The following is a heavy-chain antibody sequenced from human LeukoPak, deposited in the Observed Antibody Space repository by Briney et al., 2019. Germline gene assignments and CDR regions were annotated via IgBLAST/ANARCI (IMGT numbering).Heavy chain of an antibody. CDR3: ARGARTYYYGSGSPTDASDY. Sequence: GGSLRLSCAASGFTFTTYGMHWVRQAPGKGLEWVATISSDGSAKYYADSVQGRFTISRDNAKNSLYLQMNSLRAEDTAVYYCARGARTYYYGSGSPTDASDYWGQGTLVTVSS. CDR2: ISSDGSAK. D-gene: IGHD3-10*01. V-gene: IGHV3-30*03. J-gene: IGHJ4*02. CDR1: GFTFTTYG.